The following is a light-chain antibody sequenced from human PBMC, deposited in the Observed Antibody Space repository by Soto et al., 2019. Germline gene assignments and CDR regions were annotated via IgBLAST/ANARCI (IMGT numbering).Light chain of an antibody. J-gene: IGKJ2*01. CDR3: QQQGT. V-gene: IGKV3-20*01. Sequence: EIVLTQSPGTLSLSPGERATLSCRASELLSSSYLGWYQQKPGQAPRLLIYAPSRRATGIPDRLSGSGSATEYTLTISPLEPEDFAVYCCQQQGTFGQGTKLEIK. CDR2: APS. CDR1: ELLSSSY.